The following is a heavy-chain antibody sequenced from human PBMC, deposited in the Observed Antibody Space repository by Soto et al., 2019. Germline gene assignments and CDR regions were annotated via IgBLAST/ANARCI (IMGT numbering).Heavy chain of an antibody. CDR2: INHSGST. V-gene: IGHV4-34*01. D-gene: IGHD2-2*01. CDR3: ARGVIVVVPAAIGDEYYYYMDV. Sequence: SETLSLTCAVYGGSFSGYYWSWIRQPPGKGLEWIGEINHSGSTNYNPSLKSRVTISVDTSKNQFSLKLSSVTAADTAVYYCARGVIVVVPAAIGDEYYYYMDVWGKGTTVTGS. J-gene: IGHJ6*03. CDR1: GGSFSGYY.